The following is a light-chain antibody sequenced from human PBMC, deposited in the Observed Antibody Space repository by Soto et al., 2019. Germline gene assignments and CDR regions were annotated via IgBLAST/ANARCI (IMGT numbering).Light chain of an antibody. CDR1: SYDVGGYNF. CDR2: EVS. J-gene: IGLJ2*01. Sequence: QSVLTQPASVSGSPGQSITISCTGTSYDVGGYNFVSWYQQHPGKAPKLMIYEVSHRPSGVSNRFSGSKSGNTASLTISGLQAEDEADYYCSSYTSGSTLVVFGGGTKLTVL. V-gene: IGLV2-14*01. CDR3: SSYTSGSTLVV.